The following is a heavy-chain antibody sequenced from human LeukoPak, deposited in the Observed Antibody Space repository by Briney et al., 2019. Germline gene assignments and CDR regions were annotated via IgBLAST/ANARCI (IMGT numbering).Heavy chain of an antibody. CDR2: IIPIFGTA. CDR1: GGTFSSYA. CDR3: ARGVVVINYYYYMHV. Sequence: SVKVSCKAPGGTFSSYAISWVRQAPGQWLEWMGGIIPIFGTANYAQKFQGRVTITADESTSTAYMELSSLRSEDTAVYYCARGVVVINYYYYMHVWGKGTTVTVSS. D-gene: IGHD3-22*01. J-gene: IGHJ6*03. V-gene: IGHV1-69*13.